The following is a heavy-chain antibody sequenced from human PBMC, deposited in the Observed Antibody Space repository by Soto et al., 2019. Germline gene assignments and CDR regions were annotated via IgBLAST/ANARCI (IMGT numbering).Heavy chain of an antibody. D-gene: IGHD3-10*01. J-gene: IGHJ5*02. CDR3: AKEKIAWNYYGSGSYLGP. Sequence: QVQLVESGGGVVQHGRSLRLSCAASGFTFSSYGMHWVRQAPGKGLEWVAVISYDGSNKYYADSVKGRFTISRDNSKNTLYLQMNSLRAEDTAVYYCAKEKIAWNYYGSGSYLGPWGQGTLVTVSS. V-gene: IGHV3-30*18. CDR2: ISYDGSNK. CDR1: GFTFSSYG.